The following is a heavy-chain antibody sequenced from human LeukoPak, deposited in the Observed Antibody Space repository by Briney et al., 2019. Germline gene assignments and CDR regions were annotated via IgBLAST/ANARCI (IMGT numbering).Heavy chain of an antibody. Sequence: GGSLRLSCAASGFTFSSYAMSWVRQAPGKGLEWVSAISGSGGSTHYADSVKGRFTISRDNSKNTPYLQMNSLRAEDTAVYYCAKARRIAAAGRYYYYYYMDVWGKGTTVTVSS. V-gene: IGHV3-23*01. CDR3: AKARRIAAAGRYYYYYYMDV. CDR2: ISGSGGST. CDR1: GFTFSSYA. J-gene: IGHJ6*03. D-gene: IGHD6-25*01.